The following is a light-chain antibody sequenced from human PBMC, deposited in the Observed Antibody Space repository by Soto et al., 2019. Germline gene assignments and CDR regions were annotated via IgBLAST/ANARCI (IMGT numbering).Light chain of an antibody. Sequence: QSVLTQPASVSGSPGQSITISCTGTSSDVGAYDYVSWYQQHPGKAPKYLIYEVSNRPSGVFDRFSGSKSGTTASLTISGLQAEDEADYYCSSYTTTDPYVFGTGTKGTVL. CDR3: SSYTTTDPYV. CDR1: SSDVGAYDY. J-gene: IGLJ1*01. CDR2: EVS. V-gene: IGLV2-14*01.